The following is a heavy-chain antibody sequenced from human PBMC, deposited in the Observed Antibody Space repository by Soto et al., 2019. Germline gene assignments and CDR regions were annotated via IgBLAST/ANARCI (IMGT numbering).Heavy chain of an antibody. D-gene: IGHD5-12*01. CDR1: GDSISSFY. Sequence: SETLSLTCTVSGDSISSFYWNWIRQPQGKGLEWIGNIYYSGSTNYNPSLKSRVTISVDTSKNQFSLKLTSVTAADTAVYYCAREYWLNYYYYGMDVWGQGTTVTVSS. CDR2: IYYSGST. V-gene: IGHV4-59*01. J-gene: IGHJ6*02. CDR3: AREYWLNYYYYGMDV.